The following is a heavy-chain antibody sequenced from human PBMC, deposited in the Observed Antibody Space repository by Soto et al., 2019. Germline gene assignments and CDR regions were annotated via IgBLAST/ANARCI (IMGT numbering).Heavy chain of an antibody. V-gene: IGHV4-39*01. CDR1: GGSFSSSSYY. CDR3: VRHSGDSSNWGEFDP. CDR2: LYYSGTT. Sequence: QTHLQESGPGLVKPSETLSLTCHVSGGSFSSSSYYWGWIRQPPGKGLEWIGSLYYSGTTYYNPSLKSRVTISVDRTKNQFSLNLTSVTAADMAVYYCVRHSGDSSNWGEFDPWGQGTLVTVSS. D-gene: IGHD3-16*01. J-gene: IGHJ5*02.